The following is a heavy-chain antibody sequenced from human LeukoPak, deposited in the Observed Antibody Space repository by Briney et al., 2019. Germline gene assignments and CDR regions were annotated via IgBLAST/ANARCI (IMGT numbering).Heavy chain of an antibody. V-gene: IGHV3-9*01. CDR1: GFTFDDYA. Sequence: PGGSLRLSCAASGFTFDDYAMHWVRQAPGKGLEWVSGISWNSGSIGYADSVKGRFTISRDNAKNSLYLQMNSLRAEDTAVYYCARGQFGGVIVPDYWGQGTLVTVSS. CDR2: ISWNSGSI. D-gene: IGHD3-16*02. J-gene: IGHJ4*02. CDR3: ARGQFGGVIVPDY.